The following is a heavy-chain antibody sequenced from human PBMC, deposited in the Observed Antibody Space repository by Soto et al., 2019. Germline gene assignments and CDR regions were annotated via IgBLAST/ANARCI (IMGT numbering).Heavy chain of an antibody. J-gene: IGHJ6*02. Sequence: QAQLVQSGAEVKKPGASVKVSCKASGYTFTSYGINWVRQAPGQELEWLGWISAYDGYTKYAQILQGRVYMTTDTSTKTAYMELRSLRSDDTAMYYCARGGYYDSSGSRNYYYYGMNVWGQGTTVTVSS. CDR3: ARGGYYDSSGSRNYYYYGMNV. CDR2: ISAYDGYT. D-gene: IGHD3-22*01. CDR1: GYTFTSYG. V-gene: IGHV1-18*01.